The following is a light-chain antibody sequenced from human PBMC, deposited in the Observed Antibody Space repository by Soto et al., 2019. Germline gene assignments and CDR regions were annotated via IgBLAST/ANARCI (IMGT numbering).Light chain of an antibody. CDR2: EVS. J-gene: IGLJ1*01. Sequence: QSVLTQPASVSGSPGQSITISCTGTSSDVGAYDYGSWYQQHPDKAPKLMIYEVSNRPSGVSNRFSGSKSVNTATLTISGLQAEDEADYYCSSYTSSSTRVFGTGTKLTVL. V-gene: IGLV2-14*03. CDR3: SSYTSSSTRV. CDR1: SSDVGAYDY.